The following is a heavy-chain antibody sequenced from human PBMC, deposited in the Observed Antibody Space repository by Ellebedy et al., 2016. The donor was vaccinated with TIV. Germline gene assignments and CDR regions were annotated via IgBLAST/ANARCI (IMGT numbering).Heavy chain of an antibody. D-gene: IGHD6-19*01. J-gene: IGHJ4*02. CDR1: GFTFSTYT. V-gene: IGHV3-21*01. Sequence: GGSLRLXXAASGFTFSTYTMNWVRQAPGKGLEWVSSISTRSTYIYYADSVKGRFTISRDNAKNSLSLQMNSLRAEDTAVYFCARAVSGYYEYWGQGTLVPVSS. CDR3: ARAVSGYYEY. CDR2: ISTRSTYI.